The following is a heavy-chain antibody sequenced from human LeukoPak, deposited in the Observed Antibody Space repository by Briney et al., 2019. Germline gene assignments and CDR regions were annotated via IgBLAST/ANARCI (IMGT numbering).Heavy chain of an antibody. CDR3: ASSPPASYGSGSYYRPPHYFDY. CDR2: ISSSSSTI. Sequence: GGSLRLSCAASGFTFSSYSMNWVRQAPGKGLEWVSYISSSSSTIYYADSVKGRFTISRDNAKNSLYLQMNSLRAEDTAVYYCASSPPASYGSGSYYRPPHYFDYWGQGTLVTVSS. CDR1: GFTFSSYS. D-gene: IGHD3-10*01. J-gene: IGHJ4*02. V-gene: IGHV3-48*04.